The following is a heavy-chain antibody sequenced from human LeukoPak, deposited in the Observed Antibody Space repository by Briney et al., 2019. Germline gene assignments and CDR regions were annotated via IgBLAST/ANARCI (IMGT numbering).Heavy chain of an antibody. D-gene: IGHD5-18*01. CDR1: GFTFDDYA. J-gene: IGHJ4*02. Sequence: PGGSLRLSCAASGFTFDDYAMLWVRQVPGKGLEWVSLISWDGSSTYYGNSVKGRFTISRDNSKNSLYLQMNSLRAEDTALYYCAKVSRRHSYGSLDYWGQGTMVTVSS. CDR2: ISWDGSST. V-gene: IGHV3-43D*03. CDR3: AKVSRRHSYGSLDY.